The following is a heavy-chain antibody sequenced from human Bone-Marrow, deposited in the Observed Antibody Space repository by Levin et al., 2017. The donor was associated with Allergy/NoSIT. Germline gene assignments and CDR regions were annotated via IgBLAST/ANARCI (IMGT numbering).Heavy chain of an antibody. CDR2: IYYSGST. V-gene: IGHV4-59*08. D-gene: IGHD1-26*01. Sequence: PSETLSLTCTVSGGSISSYYWSWIRQPPGKGLEWIGYIYYSGSTNYNPSLKSRVTISVDTSKNQFSLKLSSVTAADTAVYYCATGELDDYYYGMDVWGQGTTVTVSS. CDR1: GGSISSYY. CDR3: ATGELDDYYYGMDV. J-gene: IGHJ6*02.